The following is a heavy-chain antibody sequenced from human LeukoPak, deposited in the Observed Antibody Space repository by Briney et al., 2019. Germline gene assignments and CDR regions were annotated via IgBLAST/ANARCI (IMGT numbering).Heavy chain of an antibody. D-gene: IGHD6-19*01. CDR3: ARVSGSGWFDY. V-gene: IGHV4-59*01. CDR2: VYYSGGT. CDR1: GGSINSYY. Sequence: SETLSLTCTVSGGSINSYYWSWIRQPPGKGLEWIGYVYYSGGTNYNPSLKSRVTISVDTSKNQFSLKLSSVTAADTAVYYCARVSGSGWFDYWGQGTLVTVSS. J-gene: IGHJ4*02.